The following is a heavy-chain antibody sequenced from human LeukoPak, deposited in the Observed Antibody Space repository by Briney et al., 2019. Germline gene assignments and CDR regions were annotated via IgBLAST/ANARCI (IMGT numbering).Heavy chain of an antibody. Sequence: PSQTLSLTCTVSGGSISSGDYYWSWIRQPPGKGLEWIGYIYYSGSTYYNPSLKSRVTISVDTSKNQFSLKLSSVTAADTAVYYCAREGTTANWFDPWGQGTLVTVSS. CDR3: AREGTTANWFDP. J-gene: IGHJ5*02. V-gene: IGHV4-30-4*01. CDR1: GGSISSGDYY. CDR2: IYYSGST. D-gene: IGHD2-21*02.